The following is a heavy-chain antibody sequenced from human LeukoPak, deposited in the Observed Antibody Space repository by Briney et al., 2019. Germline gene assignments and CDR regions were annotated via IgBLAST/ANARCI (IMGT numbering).Heavy chain of an antibody. CDR3: ARERATSTSTWSFDY. CDR2: ISYDGNKE. V-gene: IGHV3-30*03. J-gene: IGHJ4*02. Sequence: PGGSLRLSCAASGFSFSSYGTHWVRQAPGKGLEWVAVISYDGNKEYYVDSVKGRFTISRDNSKNMLYLQMDSLRAEDTAVYHCARERATSTSTWSFDYWGQGTLVTVSS. CDR1: GFSFSSYG. D-gene: IGHD2-2*01.